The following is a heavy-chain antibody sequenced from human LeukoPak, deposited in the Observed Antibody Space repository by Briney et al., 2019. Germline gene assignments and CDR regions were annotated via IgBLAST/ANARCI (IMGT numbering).Heavy chain of an antibody. CDR1: GFIFSDYY. J-gene: IGHJ3*02. Sequence: PGGSLRLSCAASGFIFSDYYMTWIRQAPGKGLEWLSYISGSGSDTNYADSVKGRFTTSRDNAKNSLYLQMNSLRAEDTAVYYCARATLVEQWLSPDAFDIWGQGTVVTVSS. CDR3: ARATLVEQWLSPDAFDI. V-gene: IGHV3-11*05. D-gene: IGHD6-19*01. CDR2: ISGSGSDT.